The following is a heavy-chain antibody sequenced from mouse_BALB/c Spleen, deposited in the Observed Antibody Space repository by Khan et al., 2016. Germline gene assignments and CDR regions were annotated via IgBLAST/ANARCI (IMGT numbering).Heavy chain of an antibody. CDR1: GFDFSRYW. D-gene: IGHD1-2*01. CDR2: INPDSSTI. V-gene: IGHV4-1*02. J-gene: IGHJ3*01. Sequence: EVQLQESGGGLVQPGGSLKLSCAASGFDFSRYWMSWVRQAPGKGLEWIGEINPDSSTINYTQSLQDKFIISRDNAKNTLYLQMSKVRSEDTAPDYCAILHYYICFAYLCQGTLVTVSA. CDR3: AILHYYICFAY.